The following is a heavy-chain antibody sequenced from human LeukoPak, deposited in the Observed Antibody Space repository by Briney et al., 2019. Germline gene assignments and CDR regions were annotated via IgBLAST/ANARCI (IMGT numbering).Heavy chain of an antibody. CDR3: ARDYYDSSGYYFPPDY. Sequence: GASVKVSCKASGYTFTGYYMHWVRQAPGQGLEWMGWINPNSGGTNYAQKFQGRVTMTRDTSISTAYMELSRLRSDDTAVYYCARDYYDSSGYYFPPDYWGQGTLVTVSS. CDR1: GYTFTGYY. V-gene: IGHV1-2*02. D-gene: IGHD3-22*01. J-gene: IGHJ4*02. CDR2: INPNSGGT.